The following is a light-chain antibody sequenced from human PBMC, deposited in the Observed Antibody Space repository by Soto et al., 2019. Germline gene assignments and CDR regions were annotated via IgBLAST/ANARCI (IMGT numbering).Light chain of an antibody. J-gene: IGKJ3*01. Sequence: DIQMTQSPTSLSASVGDRVTITCRASQGIRNYVAWYQQIPGKAPKLLIYAASTWQSGFPSRFSGSGSGTDFTLTINGLQPEDVATYSGQKYSSVPLFGPGTKEEIK. CDR3: QKYSSVPL. V-gene: IGKV1-27*01. CDR2: AAS. CDR1: QGIRNY.